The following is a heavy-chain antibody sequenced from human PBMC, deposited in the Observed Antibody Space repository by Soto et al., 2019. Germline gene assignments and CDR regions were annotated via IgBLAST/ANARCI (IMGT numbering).Heavy chain of an antibody. CDR2: VYGGGST. D-gene: IGHD1-26*01. J-gene: IGHJ4*02. CDR3: ARLYSATYTNFDY. Sequence: GGSLRLSCAASGFTVSNNYMSWVRQAPGKGLEWVSTVYGGGSTYYADSVKGRFTISRDNSRNTLYLQMNSLRAEDTAVYYCARLYSATYTNFDYWGQGTLVTVSS. CDR1: GFTVSNNY. V-gene: IGHV3-53*01.